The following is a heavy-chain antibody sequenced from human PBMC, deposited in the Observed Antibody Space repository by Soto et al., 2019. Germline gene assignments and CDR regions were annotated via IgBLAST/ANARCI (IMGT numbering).Heavy chain of an antibody. CDR2: ISAYNGNT. Sequence: QVQLVQSGAEVKKPGASVKVSCKASGYTFTSYGISWVRQAPGQGLEWMGWISAYNGNTNYAQKLQGRVTMTTDTSTSTVYMELRSLRSDDTVVYYCASSLLVGYGLEGESDWGQGTLVSVSS. V-gene: IGHV1-18*01. CDR3: ASSLLVGYGLEGESD. D-gene: IGHD5-18*01. CDR1: GYTFTSYG. J-gene: IGHJ4*02.